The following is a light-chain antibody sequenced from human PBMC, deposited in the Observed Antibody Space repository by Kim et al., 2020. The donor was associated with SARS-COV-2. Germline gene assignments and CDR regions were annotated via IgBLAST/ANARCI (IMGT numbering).Light chain of an antibody. CDR2: DDS. J-gene: IGLJ2*01. V-gene: IGLV3-21*03. CDR3: QVWDSSSDHRGV. Sequence: PGKTARITCGGNNIGSKSVHWYQKKPGQAPVLVVYDDSDRPSGIPERFSGSNSGNTATLTISRVEAGDEADYYCQVWDSSSDHRGVFGGGTQLTVL. CDR1: NIGSKS.